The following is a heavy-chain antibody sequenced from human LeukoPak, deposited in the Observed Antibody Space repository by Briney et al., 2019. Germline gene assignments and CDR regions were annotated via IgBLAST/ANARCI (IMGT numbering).Heavy chain of an antibody. Sequence: GASVKVSFKASGYTLTGYCMHWVRQAPGQGLEWLGWINTKSGATNYAQNFQGRVTLTRDTSISTAYMELNSLRSDDTAVYYSARARQRATGSYSALDSWGQGTLVTVSS. CDR2: INTKSGAT. D-gene: IGHD1-26*01. J-gene: IGHJ4*02. CDR1: GYTLTGYC. V-gene: IGHV1-2*02. CDR3: ARARQRATGSYSALDS.